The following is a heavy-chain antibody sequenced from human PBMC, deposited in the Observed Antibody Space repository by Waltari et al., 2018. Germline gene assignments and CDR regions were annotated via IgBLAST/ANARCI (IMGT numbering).Heavy chain of an antibody. CDR3: SRARDEDTAMVFFD. Sequence: DVQLVESGGGLVHPGGSLRLSCAASGFTVSTTHMSWVRQAPGKGLEWVSIIYPAGSTYNADSVVGRFTISRDVSQNTLHLQMNNLRPEDTAVYYCSRARDEDTAMVFFD. V-gene: IGHV3-66*02. CDR2: IYPAGST. D-gene: IGHD5-18*01. J-gene: IGHJ4*01. CDR1: GFTVSTTH.